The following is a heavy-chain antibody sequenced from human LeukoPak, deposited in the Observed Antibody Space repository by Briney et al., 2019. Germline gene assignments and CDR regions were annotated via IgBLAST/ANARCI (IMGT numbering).Heavy chain of an antibody. CDR1: GFTFSSYA. CDR2: ISGSGGST. V-gene: IGHV3-23*01. CDR3: AKVVEPATAVEDY. D-gene: IGHD2-2*01. J-gene: IGHJ4*02. Sequence: GGSLRLSCAASGFTFSSYAMSWVRQAPGKGLEWVSAISGSGGSTYYADSVKGRFTISRDNSKDTLYLQMNSLRAEDTAVYYCAKVVEPATAVEDYWGQGTLVTVSS.